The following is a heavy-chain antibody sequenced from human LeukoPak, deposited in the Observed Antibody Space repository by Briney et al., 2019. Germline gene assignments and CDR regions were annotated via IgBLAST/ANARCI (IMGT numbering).Heavy chain of an antibody. V-gene: IGHV3-21*01. CDR3: ARMGTLNWFDP. J-gene: IGHJ5*02. CDR1: GFTFSSYS. Sequence: GGSLRLSCAASGFTFSSYSMNWVRQAPGKGLEWVSSISSSSSYIYYADSVKGRFIISRDNAKNSLYLQMNSLRAEDTAVYYCARMGTLNWFDPWGQGTLVTVSS. CDR2: ISSSSSYI. D-gene: IGHD7-27*01.